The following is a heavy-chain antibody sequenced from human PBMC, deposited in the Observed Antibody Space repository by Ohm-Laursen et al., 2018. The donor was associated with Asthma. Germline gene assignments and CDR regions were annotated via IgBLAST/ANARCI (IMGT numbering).Heavy chain of an antibody. Sequence: GSLRLSCTASGFTFSSYAMSWVRQAPGKGLEWVSVIYSSGSTYYADSVKGRFTISRDNSKNTLYLQMNSLRADDTAVYYCARDTSNLLMDVWGHGTTVTVSS. D-gene: IGHD4-11*01. CDR1: GFTFSSYA. J-gene: IGHJ6*02. CDR3: ARDTSNLLMDV. CDR2: IYSSGST. V-gene: IGHV3-23*03.